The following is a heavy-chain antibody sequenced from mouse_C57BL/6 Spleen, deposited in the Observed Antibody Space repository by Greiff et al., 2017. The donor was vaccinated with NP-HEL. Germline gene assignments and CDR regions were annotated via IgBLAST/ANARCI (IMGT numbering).Heavy chain of an antibody. J-gene: IGHJ4*01. CDR2: IDPNSGGT. CDR3: ARPYGSSLHYYAMDY. V-gene: IGHV1-72*01. D-gene: IGHD1-1*01. Sequence: QVQLQQPGAELVKPGASVKLSCKASGYTFTSYWMHWVKQRPGRGLEWIGRIDPNSGGTKYNEKFKSKATLTVDKPSSTAYMQLSSLTSEDSAVYYCARPYGSSLHYYAMDYWGQGTSVTVSS. CDR1: GYTFTSYW.